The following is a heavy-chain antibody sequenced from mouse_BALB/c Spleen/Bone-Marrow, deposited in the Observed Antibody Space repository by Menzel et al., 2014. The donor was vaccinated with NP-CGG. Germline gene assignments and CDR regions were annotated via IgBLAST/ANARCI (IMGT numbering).Heavy chain of an antibody. Sequence: EVRGVESGGGLVQPGGSLKLSCAASGFDFSRYWMSWVRQVPGKGLEWIGEINPDSNTINYTPSLKDKFIISRDNAKNTLYLQMSKVRSEDTALYYCARLNYYGNLFVWGAGTTVTVSS. J-gene: IGHJ1*01. V-gene: IGHV4-1*02. CDR2: INPDSNTI. D-gene: IGHD1-1*01. CDR1: GFDFSRYW. CDR3: ARLNYYGNLFV.